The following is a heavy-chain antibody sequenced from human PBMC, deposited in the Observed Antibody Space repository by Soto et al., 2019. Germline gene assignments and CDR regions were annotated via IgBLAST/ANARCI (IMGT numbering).Heavy chain of an antibody. J-gene: IGHJ4*02. Sequence: GASVKVSCKASGGTFSSYTISWVRQAPGQGLEWMGRIIPILGIANYAQKFQGRVTITADKSTSTAYMELSSLRSEDTAVYYCARDLPAAAGPIDYWGQGTLVTVSS. CDR1: GGTFSSYT. CDR2: IIPILGIA. CDR3: ARDLPAAAGPIDY. V-gene: IGHV1-69*04. D-gene: IGHD6-13*01.